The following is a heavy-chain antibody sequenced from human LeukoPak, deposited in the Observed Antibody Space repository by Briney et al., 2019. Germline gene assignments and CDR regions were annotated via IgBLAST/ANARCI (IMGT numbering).Heavy chain of an antibody. CDR3: ARDIYARVTRGYYYYYMDV. CDR1: GGSISSGSYY. J-gene: IGHJ6*03. Sequence: KPSETLSLTCTVSGGSISSGSYYWSWIRQPAGKGLEWIGRIYTSGSTNYNPSLKSRATISVDTSKNQFSLKLSSVTAADTAVYYCARDIYARVTRGYYYYYMDVWGKGTTVTISS. CDR2: IYTSGST. V-gene: IGHV4-61*02. D-gene: IGHD4-17*01.